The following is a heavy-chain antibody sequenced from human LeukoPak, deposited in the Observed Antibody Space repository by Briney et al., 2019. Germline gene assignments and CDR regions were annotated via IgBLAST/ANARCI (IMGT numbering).Heavy chain of an antibody. J-gene: IGHJ4*02. V-gene: IGHV4-59*01. CDR3: ARDQWLGIDY. D-gene: IGHD6-19*01. CDR1: GGSISSYY. Sequence: SETLSLTCTVSGGSISSYYWSWIRQPPGKGLEWIGYIYYSGSTNYNPSLKSRVTVSVDTSKNQFSLKLSSVTAADTAVYYCARDQWLGIDYWGQGTLVTVSS. CDR2: IYYSGST.